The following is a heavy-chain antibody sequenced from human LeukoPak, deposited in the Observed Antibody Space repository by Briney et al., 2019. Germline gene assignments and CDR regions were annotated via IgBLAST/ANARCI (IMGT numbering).Heavy chain of an antibody. J-gene: IGHJ4*02. Sequence: GGSLRLSCEASGFSFSTSGVLWVRQAPGKGLEWMAVISKDGRKNHYADSVKGRFTISRDNSKSTLFLQMNSLRPEDTAIYYCARDLLNYGSAYYDVGIFDSWGQGTLVTVSS. CDR2: ISKDGRKN. D-gene: IGHD3-10*01. CDR3: ARDLLNYGSAYYDVGIFDS. CDR1: GFSFSTSG. V-gene: IGHV3-30*04.